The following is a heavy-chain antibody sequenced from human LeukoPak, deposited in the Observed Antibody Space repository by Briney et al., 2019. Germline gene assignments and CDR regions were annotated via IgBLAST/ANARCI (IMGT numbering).Heavy chain of an antibody. CDR3: ARDSRQQLFDY. CDR2: ISSNGGTI. CDR1: GFTFSSYE. D-gene: IGHD4-11*01. Sequence: GGSLRLSCAASGFTFSSYEMNWVRQTPGKGLEWLSYISSNGGTIYYADSVKGRFTISRDNAKSSLYLQMNGLRAEDTAVYYCARDSRQQLFDYWGQGTLVTVSS. J-gene: IGHJ4*02. V-gene: IGHV3-48*03.